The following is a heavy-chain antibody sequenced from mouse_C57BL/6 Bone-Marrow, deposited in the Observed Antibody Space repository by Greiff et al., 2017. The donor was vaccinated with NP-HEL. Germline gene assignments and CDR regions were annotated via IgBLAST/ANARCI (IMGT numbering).Heavy chain of an antibody. CDR2: INPGCGGT. V-gene: IGHV1-54*01. J-gene: IGHJ4*01. CDR3: ARSGTEDAMDY. CDR1: GYAFTHYL. Sequence: QVQLQQSGAELVRPGTSVKVSCKASGYAFTHYLIEWVKQRPGPVLEWIGVINPGCGGTNYNEKFKGKGTLTADKSSSTAYMQLSSLTSEDSAVYFCARSGTEDAMDYWGQGTSVTVSS. D-gene: IGHD4-1*01.